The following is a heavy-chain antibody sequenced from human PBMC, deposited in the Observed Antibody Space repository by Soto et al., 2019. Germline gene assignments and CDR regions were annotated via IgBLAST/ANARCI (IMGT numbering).Heavy chain of an antibody. D-gene: IGHD2-21*01. CDR2: IYYSGST. Sequence: QVQLQESGPGLVKPSQTLSLTCTVSGGSISSGGYYWSWIRQHPGKGLEWIGYIYYSGSTYYNPSLKSRVTISVDTSKNQFSLKLSSVTAADMAVYYCAREPVFPGSYGMDVWGQGTTVTVSS. CDR3: AREPVFPGSYGMDV. CDR1: GGSISSGGYY. J-gene: IGHJ6*02. V-gene: IGHV4-31*03.